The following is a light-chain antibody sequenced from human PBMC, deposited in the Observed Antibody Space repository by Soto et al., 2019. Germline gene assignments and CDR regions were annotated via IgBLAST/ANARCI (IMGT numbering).Light chain of an antibody. J-gene: IGKJ2*01. Sequence: DIHMTQSPSTLSASVGDRVTITCRASQSISSWLAWYQQKPGAAPKLLIYEASTLESGVPSRFSGSRSGTEFTLTVSSLQPADFATYYCQQYNDSFPYTFGQGTKLEIK. CDR2: EAS. CDR1: QSISSW. V-gene: IGKV1-5*03. CDR3: QQYNDSFPYT.